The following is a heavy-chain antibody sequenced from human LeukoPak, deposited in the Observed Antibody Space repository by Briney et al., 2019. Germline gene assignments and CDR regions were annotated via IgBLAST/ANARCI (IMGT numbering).Heavy chain of an antibody. CDR1: GGSISSYY. Sequence: SETLSLTCTVSGGSISSYYWTWIRQPPGKGLEWIGNIYNSGNTNYNPSLKSRVTISVDTSKNQFSLKLNSVTAADTAVYYCASLRKGATTDYYYYYMDVWGKGTTVTVSS. V-gene: IGHV4-59*12. J-gene: IGHJ6*03. CDR2: IYNSGNT. D-gene: IGHD1-26*01. CDR3: ASLRKGATTDYYYYYMDV.